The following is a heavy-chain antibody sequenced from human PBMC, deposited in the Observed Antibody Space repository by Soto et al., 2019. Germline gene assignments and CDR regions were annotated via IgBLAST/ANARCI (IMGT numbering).Heavy chain of an antibody. Sequence: PGESLKISCKGSGYSFTSYWISWVRQMPGKGLEWMGRIDPSDSYTNYSPSFQGHVTISADKSISTAYLQWSSLKASDTAMYYCASHSPPYYYDSSAFDYWGQGTQVTVSS. CDR2: IDPSDSYT. V-gene: IGHV5-10-1*01. J-gene: IGHJ4*02. CDR1: GYSFTSYW. CDR3: ASHSPPYYYDSSAFDY. D-gene: IGHD3-22*01.